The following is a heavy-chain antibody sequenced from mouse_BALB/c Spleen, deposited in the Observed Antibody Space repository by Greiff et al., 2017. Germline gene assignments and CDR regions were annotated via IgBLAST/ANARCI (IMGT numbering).Heavy chain of an antibody. J-gene: IGHJ4*01. CDR3: ARGGQGAMDY. Sequence: EVQGVESGGGLVQPGGSRKLSCAASGFTFSSFGMHWVRQAPEKGLEWVAYISSGSSTIYYADTVKGRFTISRDNPKNTLFLQMTSLRSEDTAMYYCARGGQGAMDYGGQGTSVTVSS. V-gene: IGHV5-17*02. CDR1: GFTFSSFG. CDR2: ISSGSSTI.